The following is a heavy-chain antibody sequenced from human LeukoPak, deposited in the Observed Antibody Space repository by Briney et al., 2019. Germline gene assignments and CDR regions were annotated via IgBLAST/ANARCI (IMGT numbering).Heavy chain of an antibody. J-gene: IGHJ6*02. CDR2: IWFDGNNE. CDR3: ARADFWSGHYYYFYGMDV. D-gene: IGHD3-3*01. CDR1: GFFFSSYD. V-gene: IGHV3-33*08. Sequence: GGSLRLSCAASGFFFSSYDMHWVRQAPGKGLEWVAVIWFDGNNEYYAVSVRGRFTISRDNSKNTLYLQMNSLRAEDTAIYYCARADFWSGHYYYFYGMDVWGQGTTLTVSS.